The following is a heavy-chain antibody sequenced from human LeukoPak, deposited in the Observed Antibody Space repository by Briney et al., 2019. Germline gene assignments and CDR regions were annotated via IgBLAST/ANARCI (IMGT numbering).Heavy chain of an antibody. CDR2: IYTSGST. V-gene: IGHV4-4*07. D-gene: IGHD3-10*01. CDR1: GGSISSYY. Sequence: SETLSLTCTVSGGSISSYYWSCIRQPVGKGLEWIGRIYTSGSTNYNPSLTSRVIMSADTSTNQFSLKLSSVTAADTAVYYCARVRSGVLAFDPWGQGTLVTVSS. CDR3: ARVRSGVLAFDP. J-gene: IGHJ5*02.